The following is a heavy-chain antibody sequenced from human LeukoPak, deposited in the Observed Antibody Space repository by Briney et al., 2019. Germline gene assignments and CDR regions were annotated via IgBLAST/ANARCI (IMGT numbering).Heavy chain of an antibody. J-gene: IGHJ4*02. Sequence: SSETLSLTCTVSGYSIRSGYYWGWIRQPPGKGLEWIGSIYHSGGTYYNPSLKSRVTISVDTSKNQISLKLSSVTAADTAVYYCARGHSGPRMADWGQGTLVIVSS. V-gene: IGHV4-38-2*02. CDR3: ARGHSGPRMAD. D-gene: IGHD5-12*01. CDR2: IYHSGGT. CDR1: GYSIRSGYY.